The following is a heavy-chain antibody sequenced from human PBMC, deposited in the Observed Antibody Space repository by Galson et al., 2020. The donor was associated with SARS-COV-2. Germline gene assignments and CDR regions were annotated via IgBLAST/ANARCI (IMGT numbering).Heavy chain of an antibody. CDR1: GFTFSSYI. V-gene: IGHV3-21*06. J-gene: IGHJ4*02. D-gene: IGHD3-10*01. CDR3: AREGRGPDSLTPLDY. CDR2: ISSGSTYI. Sequence: GGSLRLSCSASGFTFSSYIMDWVRQAPGKGLEWVSSISSGSTYIYYSDLVKGRFTISRDNAKNSLYLQMNNLRVEDTAVYYCAREGRGPDSLTPLDYWGQGILVTVSS.